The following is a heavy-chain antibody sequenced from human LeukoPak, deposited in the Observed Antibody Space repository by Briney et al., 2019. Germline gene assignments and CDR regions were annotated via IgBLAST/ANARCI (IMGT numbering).Heavy chain of an antibody. CDR2: ISAYNGNT. J-gene: IGHJ3*02. V-gene: IGHV1-18*01. CDR3: ARDWGDYYDSSGLSNDAFDI. D-gene: IGHD3-22*01. CDR1: GYTFTSYG. Sequence: ASVKVSCKASGYTFTSYGISWVRQAPGQGLEWMGWISAYNGNTNYAQKLQGRVTMTTDTSTSTAYMELRSLRSDDTAVYYCARDWGDYYDSSGLSNDAFDIWGQGTMVTVSS.